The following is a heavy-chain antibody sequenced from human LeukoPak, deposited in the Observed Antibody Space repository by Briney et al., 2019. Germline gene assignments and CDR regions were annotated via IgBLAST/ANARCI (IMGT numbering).Heavy chain of an antibody. Sequence: PGGSLRLSCAASGFTFSSYSMNWVRQAPGKGLEWVSSISSSSSYIYYADSVKGRFTISGDNAKNSLYLQMNSLRAEDTAVYHCAKDGLMRFFDYWGQGTLVTVSS. CDR3: AKDGLMRFFDY. CDR1: GFTFSSYS. CDR2: ISSSSSYI. D-gene: IGHD2-8*01. J-gene: IGHJ4*02. V-gene: IGHV3-21*01.